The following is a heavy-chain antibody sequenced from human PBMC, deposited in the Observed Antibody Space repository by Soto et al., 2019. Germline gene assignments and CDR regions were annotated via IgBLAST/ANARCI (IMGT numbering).Heavy chain of an antibody. Sequence: PSETLSLTCTVSGGSISSSSYYWGWIRQPPGKGLEWIGSIYYSGSTYYDPSLKSRVTISVDTSKNQFSLKLSSVTAADTPVYYCASYSSSWYYFDYWGQGTLVTVSS. CDR1: GGSISSSSYY. D-gene: IGHD6-13*01. CDR3: ASYSSSWYYFDY. CDR2: IYYSGST. V-gene: IGHV4-39*01. J-gene: IGHJ4*02.